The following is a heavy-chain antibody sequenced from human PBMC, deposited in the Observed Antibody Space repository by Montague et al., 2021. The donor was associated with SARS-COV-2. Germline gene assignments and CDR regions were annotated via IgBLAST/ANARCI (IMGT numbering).Heavy chain of an antibody. J-gene: IGHJ3*01. Sequence: SETLSLTCTVSRASVTNGAYYWGWIRQPPGKGLERIGEINHSGSSNYNPSLKNRVSISVDKSKNQISLKLTSVTAADTATYYCARGQVTIFAVLIMLPAAGAIDVWGQGTTVTVSS. CDR2: INHSGSS. CDR1: RASVTNGAYY. V-gene: IGHV4-34*01. D-gene: IGHD3-3*01. CDR3: ARGQVTIFAVLIMLPAAGAIDV.